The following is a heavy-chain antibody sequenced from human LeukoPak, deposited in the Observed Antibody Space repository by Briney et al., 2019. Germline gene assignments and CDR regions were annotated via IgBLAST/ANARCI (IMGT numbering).Heavy chain of an antibody. D-gene: IGHD5-12*01. CDR1: GFTFSNYA. Sequence: GGSLRLSCAASGFTFSNYAMSWVRQAPGKGLEWVSGSGTSGSTYYADSVKGRFTISRDNSKNTLYLQMNSLRAEDTAVYYCTKDGRYRFSYFDYWGQGTLVTVSS. CDR3: TKDGRYRFSYFDY. V-gene: IGHV3-23*01. J-gene: IGHJ4*02. CDR2: SGTSGST.